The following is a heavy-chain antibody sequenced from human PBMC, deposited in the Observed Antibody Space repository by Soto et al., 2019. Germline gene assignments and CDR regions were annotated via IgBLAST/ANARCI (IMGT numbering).Heavy chain of an antibody. CDR3: AKDHTEYYGSGESFDY. CDR1: GFTFSSYA. J-gene: IGHJ4*02. V-gene: IGHV3-23*01. D-gene: IGHD3-10*01. CDR2: ISGRGDST. Sequence: GGSLRLSCAASGFTFSSYAMSWVRQTPGKGLEWVSSISGRGDSTYYADSVMARFTISRDISKNILYLQMNSLRAEDTAVYYCAKDHTEYYGSGESFDYWGQGTLVTVSS.